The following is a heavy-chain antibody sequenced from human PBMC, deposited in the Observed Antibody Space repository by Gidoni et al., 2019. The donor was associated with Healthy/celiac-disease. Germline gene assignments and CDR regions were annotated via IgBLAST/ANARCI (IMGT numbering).Heavy chain of an antibody. CDR3: ARGTSYYDILTGYEDNALPWGLGAFDI. CDR1: GFTFSSYA. CDR2: ISYDGSNK. Sequence: GFTFSSYAMHWVRQAPGKGLEWVAVISYDGSNKYYADSVKGRFTISRDNSKNTLYLQMNSLRAEDTAVYYCARGTSYYDILTGYEDNALPWGLGAFDIWGQGTMVTVSS. J-gene: IGHJ3*02. V-gene: IGHV3-30-3*01. D-gene: IGHD3-9*01.